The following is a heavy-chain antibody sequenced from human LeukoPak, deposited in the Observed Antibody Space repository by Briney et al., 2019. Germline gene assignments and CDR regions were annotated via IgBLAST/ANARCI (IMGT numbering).Heavy chain of an antibody. D-gene: IGHD6-19*01. CDR2: TYYRSKWYN. Sequence: SQTLSLTCAISVDSVSSNSAAWNWIRQSPSRGLEWLGSTYYRSKWYNDYAVSVKSRITINPDTSKNQLYLQLNSVTTEDTAVYYCARELAGAVDAVDAFDIWGQGTMVTVSS. J-gene: IGHJ3*02. CDR1: VDSVSSNSAA. V-gene: IGHV6-1*01. CDR3: ARELAGAVDAVDAFDI.